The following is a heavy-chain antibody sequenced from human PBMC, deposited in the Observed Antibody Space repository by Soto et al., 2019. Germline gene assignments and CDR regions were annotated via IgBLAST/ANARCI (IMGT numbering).Heavy chain of an antibody. CDR2: IYPGDSDT. Sequence: GESLKISCKGSGYSFTSYWIGWVRQMPGKGLEWMGIIYPGDSDTRYSPSFQGQVTISADKSISTAYLQWSSLKASDTAMYYCAREYRNYDYYYGMDVWGQGTTVTVSS. V-gene: IGHV5-51*01. D-gene: IGHD4-4*01. CDR1: GYSFTSYW. CDR3: AREYRNYDYYYGMDV. J-gene: IGHJ6*02.